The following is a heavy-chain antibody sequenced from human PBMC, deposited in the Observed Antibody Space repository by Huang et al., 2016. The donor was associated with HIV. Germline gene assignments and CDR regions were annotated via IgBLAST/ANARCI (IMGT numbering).Heavy chain of an antibody. CDR3: ARAGPTPNRFGVGGFDY. D-gene: IGHD3-3*01. CDR2: ISSSRSYI. Sequence: EVQLVESGGGLVKPGGSLRLSCAASGFTFSSYSMNWVRQAPGKVLEWLSSISSSRSYIYYADSVKGRFTISRDNAKNSLYLQMNSLRAEDTAVYYCARAGPTPNRFGVGGFDYWGQGTLVTVSS. V-gene: IGHV3-21*01. CDR1: GFTFSSYS. J-gene: IGHJ4*02.